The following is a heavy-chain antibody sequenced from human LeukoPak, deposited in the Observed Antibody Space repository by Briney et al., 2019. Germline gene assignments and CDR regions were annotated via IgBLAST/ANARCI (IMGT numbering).Heavy chain of an antibody. V-gene: IGHV4-39*01. Sequence: SETLSLTCTVSGGSISSSSYYWGWIRQPPGKGLEWIGTIYYSGSTYYNPPLKSRVTISVDTSKNQFSLKLSSVTAADTAVYYCARRGGSSWSRDFDYWGQGTLVTVSS. CDR1: GGSISSSSYY. D-gene: IGHD6-13*01. J-gene: IGHJ4*02. CDR3: ARRGGSSWSRDFDY. CDR2: IYYSGST.